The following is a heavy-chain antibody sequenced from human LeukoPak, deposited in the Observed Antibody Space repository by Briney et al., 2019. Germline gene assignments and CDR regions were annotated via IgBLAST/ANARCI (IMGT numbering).Heavy chain of an antibody. D-gene: IGHD3-10*01. J-gene: IGHJ4*02. V-gene: IGHV3-30*02. CDR3: AKDKVTMVRGVSYFDY. CDR1: GFTFSSYG. CDR2: IRYDGSNK. Sequence: GGSLRLSCAASGFTFSSYGMHWVRQAPGKGLEWVAFIRYDGSNKYYTDSVKGRFTISRDNSKNTLYLQMNSLRAEDTAVYYCAKDKVTMVRGVSYFDYWGQGTLVTVSS.